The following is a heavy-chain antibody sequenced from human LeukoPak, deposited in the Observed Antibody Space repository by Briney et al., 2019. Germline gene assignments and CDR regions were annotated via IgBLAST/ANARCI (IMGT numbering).Heavy chain of an antibody. CDR1: GGSIRSRSDY. D-gene: IGHD5-24*01. CDR3: ARHGYNPFDFDY. CDR2: TSYSGST. J-gene: IGHJ4*02. Sequence: SETLSLTCSVSGGSIRSRSDYWGWIRQTPGKGLEWIGSTSYSGSTYYNPSLKSRVIISVDTSTNQFSLRLGSVTAGDTAVYYCARHGYNPFDFDYWGQGSLVTVSS. V-gene: IGHV4-39*01.